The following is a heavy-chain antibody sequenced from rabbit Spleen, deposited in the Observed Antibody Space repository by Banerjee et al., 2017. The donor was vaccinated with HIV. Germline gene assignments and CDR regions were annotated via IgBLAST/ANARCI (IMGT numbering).Heavy chain of an antibody. J-gene: IGHJ4*01. CDR2: IYTGSSGST. Sequence: QSLEESGGDLVKPGASLTLTCIASGVSFSGNSYMCWVRQAPGKGLEWIVCIYTGSSGSTYYANWAKGRFTISKTSSTTVTLQMTSLTAADTATYFCARDLTGVIGWNFKLWGPGTLVTVS. CDR3: ARDLTGVIGWNFKL. V-gene: IGHV1S40*01. D-gene: IGHD1-1*01. CDR1: GVSFSGNSY.